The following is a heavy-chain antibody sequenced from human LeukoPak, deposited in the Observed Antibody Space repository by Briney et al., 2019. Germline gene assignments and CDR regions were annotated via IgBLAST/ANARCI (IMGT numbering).Heavy chain of an antibody. Sequence: SETLSLTCTVSGGSISSSSYYWGWIRQPPGKGLEWIGSIYYSGSTYYNPSLKSRVTISVDTSKNQFSLKLSSVTAADTAVYYCARDRLRSANWFDPWGQGTLVTVSS. CDR1: GGSISSSSYY. D-gene: IGHD3-16*01. CDR3: ARDRLRSANWFDP. J-gene: IGHJ5*02. CDR2: IYYSGST. V-gene: IGHV4-39*02.